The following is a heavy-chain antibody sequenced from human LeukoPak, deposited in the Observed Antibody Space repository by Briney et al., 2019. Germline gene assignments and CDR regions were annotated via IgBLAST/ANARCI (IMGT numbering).Heavy chain of an antibody. Sequence: GGSLRLSCAASGFTLSNAWMSWVRQAPGKGLEWVGRIKSKTDGGTTDYAAPVKGRFTISRDDSKNTLYLQMNSLKTEDTAVYYCTTDPSDWVPFDYWGQGTLVTVSS. D-gene: IGHD3-9*01. CDR3: TTDPSDWVPFDY. CDR1: GFTLSNAW. CDR2: IKSKTDGGTT. J-gene: IGHJ4*02. V-gene: IGHV3-15*01.